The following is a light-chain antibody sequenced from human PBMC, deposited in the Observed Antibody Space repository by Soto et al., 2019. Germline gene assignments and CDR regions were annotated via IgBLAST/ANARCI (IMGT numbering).Light chain of an antibody. V-gene: IGKV4-1*01. CDR2: WAS. J-gene: IGKJ1*01. CDR3: QQYYSTPPRT. CDR1: RSVFYTPNSKNY. Sequence: IVMTQSPDSLAVSLGERATINCKSSRSVFYTPNSKNYLAWYQQRPGQPPKLLIYWASTRESGVPDRFSGSGSATDFTLTISSLQAEDVAVYYCQQYYSTPPRTFGHGTKVDIK.